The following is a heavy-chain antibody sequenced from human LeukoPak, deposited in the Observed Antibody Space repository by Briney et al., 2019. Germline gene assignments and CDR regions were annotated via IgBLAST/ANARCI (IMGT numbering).Heavy chain of an antibody. J-gene: IGHJ4*02. V-gene: IGHV3-20*04. CDR1: GFPFDNYG. Sequence: GGSLRLSCAASGFPFDNYGMAWVRQAPGKGLEWVSGTTWNGGITAYADSVKGRFTISRDNAKNSLYLQMNSLRAEDTALYYCARDGPVAGVELDQWGQGTLVTVSS. D-gene: IGHD6-19*01. CDR3: ARDGPVAGVELDQ. CDR2: TTWNGGIT.